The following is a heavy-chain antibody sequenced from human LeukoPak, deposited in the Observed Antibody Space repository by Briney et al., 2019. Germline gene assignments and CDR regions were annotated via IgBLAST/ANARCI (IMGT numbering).Heavy chain of an antibody. CDR1: GFTFDRFA. D-gene: IGHD6-19*01. V-gene: IGHV3-23*01. Sequence: GGSLRLSCAVSGFTFDRFAMSWVRQAPGKGLEWVSCIDASGVNTYYADSVKGRFTISRDNSNNTLYLQMNSLRAEDTAVYYCAKGSGSGWYGWFDPWGQGTLVTVSS. CDR3: AKGSGSGWYGWFDP. J-gene: IGHJ5*02. CDR2: IDASGVNT.